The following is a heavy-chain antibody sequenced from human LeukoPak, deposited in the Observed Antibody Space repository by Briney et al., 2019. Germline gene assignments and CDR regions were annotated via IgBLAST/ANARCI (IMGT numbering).Heavy chain of an antibody. CDR2: ISAYNGST. J-gene: IGHJ5*02. V-gene: IGHV1-18*01. D-gene: IGHD3-9*01. Sequence: ASVKVSCKASGYTFTSYGISWVRQAPGQGLEWMGWISAYNGSTNYAQKLQGRVTMTTDTSTSTAYMELRSLRSDDTAVYYCASSHYDILTGYYPTFDPWGQGTLVTVSS. CDR3: ASSHYDILTGYYPTFDP. CDR1: GYTFTSYG.